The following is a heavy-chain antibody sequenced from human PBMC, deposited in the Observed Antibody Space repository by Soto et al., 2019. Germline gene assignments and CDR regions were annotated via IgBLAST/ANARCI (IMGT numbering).Heavy chain of an antibody. V-gene: IGHV4-34*01. CDR2: INHSGST. Sequence: PSETLSLTCAVYGGSFSGYYWSWIRQPPGKGLEWIGEINHSGSTNYNPSLKSRVTISIDTSKTQFSLKLNSVTAADTAVYFCARDSGAYDFGSGYNYYYYMDVWGKGTTVTV. CDR3: ARDSGAYDFGSGYNYYYYMDV. J-gene: IGHJ6*03. D-gene: IGHD3-3*01. CDR1: GGSFSGYY.